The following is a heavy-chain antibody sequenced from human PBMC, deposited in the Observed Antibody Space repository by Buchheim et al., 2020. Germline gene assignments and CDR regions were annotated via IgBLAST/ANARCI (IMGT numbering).Heavy chain of an antibody. V-gene: IGHV3-30*04. CDR3: ARNNWNDY. CDR1: GFNFSNYA. D-gene: IGHD1-20*01. CDR2: ISYDGSNT. Sequence: QVQLVDSGGGVVQPGRSLRLSCAASGFNFSNYARNWVRQAPGKGREWVAIISYDGSNTYYADSLKGRFSIYRANSKNIPYLQMNSLRTEDTAVYYCARNNWNDYWGQGTL. J-gene: IGHJ4*02.